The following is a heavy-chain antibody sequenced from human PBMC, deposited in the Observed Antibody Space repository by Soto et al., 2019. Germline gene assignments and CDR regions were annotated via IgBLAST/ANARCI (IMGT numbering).Heavy chain of an antibody. CDR2: IYYSGST. Sequence: SETLSLTCTVSGDSISNYYWNWIRQPPGKGLEWIGHIYYSGSTNYNPSLKSRVSISVDTSKNQFSLKLSSVTAADTAVYYCARLGGDHYYGIDVWGKGTTVIVTS. V-gene: IGHV4-59*12. D-gene: IGHD3-16*01. CDR1: GDSISNYY. J-gene: IGHJ6*04. CDR3: ARLGGDHYYGIDV.